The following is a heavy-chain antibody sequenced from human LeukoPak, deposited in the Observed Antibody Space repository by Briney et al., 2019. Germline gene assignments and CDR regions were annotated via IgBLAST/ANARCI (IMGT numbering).Heavy chain of an antibody. J-gene: IGHJ5*02. D-gene: IGHD3-22*01. CDR2: IYTSGTT. CDR1: GGSISGYY. V-gene: IGHV4-4*07. CDR3: AREGSSAYAWFDL. Sequence: SETLSLTCTVSGGSISGYYWSWIRQPAGKGLEWIGHIYTSGTTNYNPSLKSRVTMSIDTSKNQFSLKLSSVTAADTAVYYCAREGSSAYAWFDLWGQGTLVTVSS.